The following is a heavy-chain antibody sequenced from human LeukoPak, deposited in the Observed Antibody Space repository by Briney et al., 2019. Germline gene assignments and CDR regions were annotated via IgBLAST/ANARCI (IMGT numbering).Heavy chain of an antibody. V-gene: IGHV3-48*04. CDR1: GFSFSTSG. J-gene: IGHJ4*02. CDR2: ISGTGRPM. D-gene: IGHD3-3*01. Sequence: PGGSLRLSCAASGFSFSTSGMNWVRQAPGKGLEWISYISGTGRPMYYADSVKGRFTISRDNAKNSLYLQMNSLRAEDTAVYYCARVKTYYDFWSGSTVLDYWGQGTLVTVSS. CDR3: ARVKTYYDFWSGSTVLDY.